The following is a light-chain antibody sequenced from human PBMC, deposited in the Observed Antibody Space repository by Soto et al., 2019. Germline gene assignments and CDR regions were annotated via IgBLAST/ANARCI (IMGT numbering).Light chain of an antibody. CDR1: TSDIGAYNY. Sequence: HSVLTQPPSASWSPGQSVTISCTGTTSDIGAYNYVSWYQQRPGKAPKLIIYEVTRRPSGVPDRIFGSKSYTTASLTVSGLQAEDEADYYCSSFAGTNSFVFGTGTKVTVL. CDR2: EVT. CDR3: SSFAGTNSFV. V-gene: IGLV2-8*01. J-gene: IGLJ1*01.